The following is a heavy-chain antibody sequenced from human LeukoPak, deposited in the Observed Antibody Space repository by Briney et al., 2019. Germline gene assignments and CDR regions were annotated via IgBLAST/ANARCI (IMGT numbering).Heavy chain of an antibody. Sequence: GGSLRLSCAASGFTFSSYAMRWVRQAPGKGLEWVSTVRVNGRSTYYADSVKGRFTISRDNSKNTLYLQMNSLRAEDTALYYSAKPGEASNYYFDYWGQGALVTFSS. J-gene: IGHJ4*02. CDR3: AKPGEASNYYFDY. V-gene: IGHV3-23*01. D-gene: IGHD2-21*01. CDR1: GFTFSSYA. CDR2: VRVNGRST.